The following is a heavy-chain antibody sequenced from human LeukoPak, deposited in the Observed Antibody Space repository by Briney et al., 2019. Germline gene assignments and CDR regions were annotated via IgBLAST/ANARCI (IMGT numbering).Heavy chain of an antibody. V-gene: IGHV3-48*02. CDR3: ARDAGGYTPVYGFDI. CDR1: GFTFSTFD. J-gene: IGHJ3*02. CDR2: LSSSSII. D-gene: IGHD2-15*01. Sequence: GGSLRLSCAASGFTFSTFDMDWVRQAPGKGLEWVSYLSSSSIIYCADSVKGRFTISRDNARNSLYLQMNSLRDEDTAVYYCARDAGGYTPVYGFDIWGQGTMVTVSS.